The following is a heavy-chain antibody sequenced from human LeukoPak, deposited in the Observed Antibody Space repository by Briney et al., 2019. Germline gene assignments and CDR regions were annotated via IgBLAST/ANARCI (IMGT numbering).Heavy chain of an antibody. J-gene: IGHJ4*02. Sequence: SETLSLTCTVSGGSISSYYWSWVRQPPGKGLEWIGYVSYSGSTDYNPSLKSRVIISIDTSKNQFSLKLSSVTAADTAVYYCASGPSYCSGGSCYRQRWFDYWGQGTLVTVSS. D-gene: IGHD2-15*01. CDR3: ASGPSYCSGGSCYRQRWFDY. CDR2: VSYSGST. CDR1: GGSISSYY. V-gene: IGHV4-59*01.